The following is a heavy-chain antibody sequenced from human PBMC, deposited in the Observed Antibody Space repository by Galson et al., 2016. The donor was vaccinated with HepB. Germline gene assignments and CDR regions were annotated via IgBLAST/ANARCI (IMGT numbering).Heavy chain of an antibody. Sequence: SLRLSCAASGFYFGDHAMGWFRQAPGKGLEWVGFIRSKPYGGTQEYAASVRGRFTISRDDAKSIAYLQISSLQTEDTALYFCAKDSGAALAGTGHLWLDPWGQGTLVIVSS. J-gene: IGHJ5*02. CDR2: IRSKPYGGTQ. CDR1: GFYFGDHA. V-gene: IGHV3-49*03. D-gene: IGHD6-19*01. CDR3: AKDSGAALAGTGHLWLDP.